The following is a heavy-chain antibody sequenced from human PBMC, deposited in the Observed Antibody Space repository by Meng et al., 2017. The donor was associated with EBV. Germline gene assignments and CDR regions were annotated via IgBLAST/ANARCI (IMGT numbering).Heavy chain of an antibody. D-gene: IGHD1-26*01. CDR3: ARGMGYYYGMDV. CDR1: GYTFTSYD. Sequence: QVQLVQSGAEGKKPGASVKVSCKASGYTFTSYDINWVRQAPGQGLEWMGWMNPNSGHTGSAQKFQGRFTMTRHTSINTAYMELSSLGFEDTAVYYCARGMGYYYGMDVWGQGTTVTVSS. J-gene: IGHJ6*02. V-gene: IGHV1-8*01. CDR2: MNPNSGHT.